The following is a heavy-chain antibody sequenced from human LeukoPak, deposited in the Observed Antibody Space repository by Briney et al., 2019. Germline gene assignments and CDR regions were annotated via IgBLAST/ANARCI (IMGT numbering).Heavy chain of an antibody. Sequence: GGSLRLSCAASGFTFSSYEMNWVRQAPGKGLEWVSYISGIGSTIYYADSVKGRFTISRDNAKNSLYLQMSSLRAEDTAVYYCASEIPNLRYCTSTSCDYWGQGTLVTVSS. V-gene: IGHV3-48*03. D-gene: IGHD2-2*01. J-gene: IGHJ4*02. CDR1: GFTFSSYE. CDR2: ISGIGSTI. CDR3: ASEIPNLRYCTSTSCDY.